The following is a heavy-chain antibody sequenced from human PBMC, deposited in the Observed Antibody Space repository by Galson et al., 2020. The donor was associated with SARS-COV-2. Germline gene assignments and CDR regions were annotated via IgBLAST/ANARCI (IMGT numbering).Heavy chain of an antibody. V-gene: IGHV1-46*01. CDR2: LNPSGGGT. D-gene: IGHD4-4*01. CDR1: GYTFTSHY. Sequence: ASVPVSCMASGYTFTSHYIHWVRQAPGHGLEWMGILNPSGGGTTYAQKFQGRVTMTRGTSTSTVYMELSSLSSEDTAVYYCARESQGGTDYNYLLVWGQGALVTGSS. CDR3: ARESQGGTDYNYLLV. J-gene: IGHJ1*01.